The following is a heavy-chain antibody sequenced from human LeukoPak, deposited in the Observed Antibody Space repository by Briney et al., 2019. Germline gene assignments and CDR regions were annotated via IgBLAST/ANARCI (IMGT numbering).Heavy chain of an antibody. D-gene: IGHD3-22*01. CDR2: ISSSSTDI. CDR1: GFTFSSYA. Sequence: GGSLRLFCAASGFTFSSYAMSWVRQAPGKGLEWVSSISSSSTDIYYGDSVKGRFAISRDNAKNSLYLQMNSLRAEDTAVYYCARVGRDSSGWGIYYYYYYYMDVWGKGTTVTISS. J-gene: IGHJ6*03. CDR3: ARVGRDSSGWGIYYYYYYYMDV. V-gene: IGHV3-21*01.